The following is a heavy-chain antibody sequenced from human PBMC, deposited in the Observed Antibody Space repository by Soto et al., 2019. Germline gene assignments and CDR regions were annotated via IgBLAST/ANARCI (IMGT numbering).Heavy chain of an antibody. CDR1: GYSFTIYW. D-gene: IGHD5-12*01. Sequence: PGESLKISCKGSGYSFTIYWISWVRQMPGKGLEWMGRIDPSDSYTNYSPSFQGHVTISADKSISTAYLQWSSLKASDTAMYYCAREMATIHNWFDPWGQGTLVTVSS. J-gene: IGHJ5*02. CDR3: AREMATIHNWFDP. CDR2: IDPSDSYT. V-gene: IGHV5-10-1*01.